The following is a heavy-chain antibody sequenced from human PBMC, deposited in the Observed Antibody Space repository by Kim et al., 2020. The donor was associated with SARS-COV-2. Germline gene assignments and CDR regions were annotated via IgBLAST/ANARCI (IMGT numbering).Heavy chain of an antibody. D-gene: IGHD4-17*01. Sequence: ASVKVSCKASGYTFTSYYMHWVRQAPVQGLDWMVIIYPSFFITSYAQKFQGRVTMTRDTSTSTVYMELSSLRSEDTAVYYCARLGGHDYGDYDYWGQGTLVTVSS. CDR2: IYPSFFIT. J-gene: IGHJ4*02. V-gene: IGHV1-46*01. CDR3: ARLGGHDYGDYDY. CDR1: GYTFTSYY.